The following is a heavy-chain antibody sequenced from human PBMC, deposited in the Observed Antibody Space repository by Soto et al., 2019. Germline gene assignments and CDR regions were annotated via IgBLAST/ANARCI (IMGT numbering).Heavy chain of an antibody. D-gene: IGHD3-16*01. Sequence: GGSLRLSCAASGFTFSDYYMSWIRQAPGKGLEWVSYISSSGSTIYYADSVKGRFTISRDNAKNSLYLQMNSLRAEDTAVYYCARAAFGISTDGYYMDVWGKGTTVTVSS. CDR3: ARAAFGISTDGYYMDV. J-gene: IGHJ6*03. CDR2: ISSSGSTI. V-gene: IGHV3-11*01. CDR1: GFTFSDYY.